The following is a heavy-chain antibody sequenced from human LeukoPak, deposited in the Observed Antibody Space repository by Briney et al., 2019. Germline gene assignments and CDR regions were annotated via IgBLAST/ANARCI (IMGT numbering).Heavy chain of an antibody. CDR3: ARRRRYCSGGSCYGLYFDY. V-gene: IGHV3-11*01. CDR2: ISSSGSTI. D-gene: IGHD2-15*01. Sequence: GGSLRLSCAASGFTFSDYYMSWIRQAPGKGLEWVSYISSSGSTIYYADSVKGRFTISRDNAENSLYLQMNSLRAEDTAVYYCARRRRYCSGGSCYGLYFDYWGQGTLVTVSS. J-gene: IGHJ4*02. CDR1: GFTFSDYY.